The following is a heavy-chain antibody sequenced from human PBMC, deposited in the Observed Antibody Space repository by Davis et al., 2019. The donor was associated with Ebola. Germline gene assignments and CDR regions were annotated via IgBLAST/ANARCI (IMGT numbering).Heavy chain of an antibody. Sequence: GESLKISCAASGFTFSSYAMTWVRQGPGKGLEWVSAISASGDTTYYSDSVRGRFTVSRDNSKNTLYLQMNSLRAEDTAVYSCARVDDYYYYGMDVWGQGTTVTVSS. D-gene: IGHD3/OR15-3a*01. CDR2: ISASGDTT. V-gene: IGHV3-23*01. J-gene: IGHJ6*02. CDR3: ARVDDYYYYGMDV. CDR1: GFTFSSYA.